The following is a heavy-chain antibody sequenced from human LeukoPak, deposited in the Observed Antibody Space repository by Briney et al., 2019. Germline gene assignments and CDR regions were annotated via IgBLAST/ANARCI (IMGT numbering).Heavy chain of an antibody. CDR3: ATTVGATTSYFDY. Sequence: PGGSLRLSCSASGFTFSSYAMHWVRQAPGRGLEYVSAISSNGGSTYYADSVKGRFTISRDNSKNTLYLQMSSLRAEDTAVYYCATTVGATTSYFDYWGQGTLVTVSS. D-gene: IGHD1-26*01. J-gene: IGHJ4*02. CDR2: ISSNGGST. CDR1: GFTFSSYA. V-gene: IGHV3-64D*09.